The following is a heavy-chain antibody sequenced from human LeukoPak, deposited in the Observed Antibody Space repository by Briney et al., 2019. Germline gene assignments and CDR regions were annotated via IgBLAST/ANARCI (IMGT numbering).Heavy chain of an antibody. V-gene: IGHV4-34*12. J-gene: IGHJ3*01. D-gene: IGHD7-27*01. CDR2: IIPRGSA. CDR3: ARHLTGERAFDV. Sequence: SETLSLTCAAYGGSFSGYYRSWVRQPPGKGLEWIGEIIPRGSASYNPSLKSRITISIDTSKNQFSLKLNSVTAADTAAYYCARHLTGERAFDVWGQGAVVTVSS. CDR1: GGSFSGYY.